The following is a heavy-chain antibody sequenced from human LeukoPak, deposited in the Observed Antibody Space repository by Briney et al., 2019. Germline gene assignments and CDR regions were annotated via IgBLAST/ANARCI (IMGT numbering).Heavy chain of an antibody. CDR1: GFTFSSYS. D-gene: IGHD2-2*02. J-gene: IGHJ4*02. V-gene: IGHV3-21*01. CDR3: ARVDCSSTSCYTGLVDY. Sequence: GGSLRLSCAASGFTFSSYSMNWVRQAPGKGLEWVSSISSSSSYIYYADSVKGGFTTSRDNAKNSLYLQMNSLRAEDTAVYYCARVDCSSTSCYTGLVDYWGQGTLVTVSS. CDR2: ISSSSSYI.